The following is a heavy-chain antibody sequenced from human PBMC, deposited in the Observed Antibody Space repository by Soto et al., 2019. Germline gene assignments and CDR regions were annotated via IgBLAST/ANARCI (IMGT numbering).Heavy chain of an antibody. Sequence: QVQLVESGGGVVQPGRSLRLSCAASGFTFSSYAMHWVRQAPGKGLEWVAVISYDRSNKYYADSVKGRFTISRDNSYNTLYLQMNSLRAEDTAVYYCARDGWNWNYALDYWGQGTLVTVSS. D-gene: IGHD1-7*01. J-gene: IGHJ4*02. CDR1: GFTFSSYA. CDR2: ISYDRSNK. CDR3: ARDGWNWNYALDY. V-gene: IGHV3-30-3*01.